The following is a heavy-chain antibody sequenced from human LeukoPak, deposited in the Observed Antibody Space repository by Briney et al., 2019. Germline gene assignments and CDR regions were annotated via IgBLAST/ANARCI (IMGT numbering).Heavy chain of an antibody. CDR1: GGTFSSYA. V-gene: IGHV1-69*13. D-gene: IGHD1-26*01. Sequence: VASVKVSCKASGGTFSSYAISWVRQAPGQGLEWMGGIIPIFGTANYAQKFQGRVTITADESTSTAYMELSSLRSEDTAVYYCANHGSYYGRYYYYYMDVWGKGTTVTVSS. CDR3: ANHGSYYGRYYYYYMDV. CDR2: IIPIFGTA. J-gene: IGHJ6*03.